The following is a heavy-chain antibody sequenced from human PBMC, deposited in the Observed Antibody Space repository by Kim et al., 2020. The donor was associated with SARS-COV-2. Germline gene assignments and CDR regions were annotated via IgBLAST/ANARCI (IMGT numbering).Heavy chain of an antibody. CDR3: ARGTTVGWCEL. J-gene: IGHJ4*02. CDR1: GYTFTTYA. CDR2: ISGNNGKT. V-gene: IGHV1-3*01. D-gene: IGHD2-15*01. Sequence: ASVKVSCKASGYTFTTYAVHWVRQAPGQRLEWMGWISGNNGKTKYSEKFQGRVALSRDTSASTAYMDLSSLRSEDTAVYYWARGTTVGWCELWGQGTLVT.